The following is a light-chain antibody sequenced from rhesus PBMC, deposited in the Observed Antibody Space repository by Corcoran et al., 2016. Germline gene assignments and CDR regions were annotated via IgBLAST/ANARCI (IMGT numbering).Light chain of an antibody. V-gene: IGKV1-44*03. CDR2: AAS. J-gene: IGKJ4*01. CDR1: QAISSY. CDR3: QQHNSPPLS. Sequence: DIQMTQSPSSLSAFVGDRVTITCRASQAISSYLAWYQQKPGKVPKLLSNAASNLQSGVPSRLRGSGFGTGFTLTIRSLQPEDFATYSCQQHNSPPLSFGGGTKVELK.